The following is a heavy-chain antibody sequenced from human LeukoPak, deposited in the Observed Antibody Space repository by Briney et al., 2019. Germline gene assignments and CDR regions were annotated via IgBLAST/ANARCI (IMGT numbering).Heavy chain of an antibody. D-gene: IGHD2-2*02. J-gene: IGHJ6*02. CDR3: ARDRGALYCSSTSCYTYYYGMDV. V-gene: IGHV4-59*01. Sequence: SETLSLTCTVSGGSISSYYWSWIRQPPGKGLEWIGYIYYSGSTNYNPSLKSRVTISVDTSKNQFSLELSSVTAADTAVYYCARDRGALYCSSTSCYTYYYGMDVWGQGTTVTVSS. CDR1: GGSISSYY. CDR2: IYYSGST.